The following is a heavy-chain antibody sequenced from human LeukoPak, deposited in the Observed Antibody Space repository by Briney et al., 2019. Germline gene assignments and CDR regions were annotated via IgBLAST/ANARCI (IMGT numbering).Heavy chain of an antibody. V-gene: IGHV4-59*01. J-gene: IGHJ5*02. CDR2: ISYSGST. CDR1: GGSISSYY. Sequence: SETLSLTCTVSGGSISSYYWSWIRQPPGKGLEWIGYISYSGSTNYNPSLKSRVTISVDTSKNHFSLKLSSVTAADTAVYYCARNGSPQLWFDPWGQGTLVTVSS. D-gene: IGHD1-26*01. CDR3: ARNGSPQLWFDP.